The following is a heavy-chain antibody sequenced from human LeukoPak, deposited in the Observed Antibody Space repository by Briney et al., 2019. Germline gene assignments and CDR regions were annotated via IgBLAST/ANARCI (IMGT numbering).Heavy chain of an antibody. J-gene: IGHJ3*02. CDR2: VFYSGTT. D-gene: IGHD3-22*01. CDR1: GGSIGSHY. V-gene: IGHV4-59*11. Sequence: SETLSLTCTVSGGSIGSHYWSWIRQLPGKGLEWIGYVFYSGTTNYNPSLKSRVTISVDTSKNQFSLKLSSVTAADTAVYYCARDYYDSRGEAFDIWGLGTMVTVSS. CDR3: ARDYYDSRGEAFDI.